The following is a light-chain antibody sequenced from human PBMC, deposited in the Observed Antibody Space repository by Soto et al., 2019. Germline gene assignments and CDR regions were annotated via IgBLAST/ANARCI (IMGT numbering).Light chain of an antibody. CDR2: DDS. CDR1: NIGSKS. CDR3: QGWESSGDQVV. V-gene: IGLV3-21*02. Sequence: SYELTQTSSVSVAPGQTAKITCGGNNIGSKSVHWYQQKAGQAPVLVVHDDSDRPSGIPERFSGSNSANTATLTISRVEAGDEADYYCQGWESSGDQVVFAGGTKVTVL. J-gene: IGLJ2*01.